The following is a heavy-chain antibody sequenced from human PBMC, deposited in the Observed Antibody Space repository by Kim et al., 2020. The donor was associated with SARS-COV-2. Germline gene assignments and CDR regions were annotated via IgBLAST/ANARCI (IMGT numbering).Heavy chain of an antibody. CDR1: GGSISSGDYY. Sequence: SETLSLTCTVSGGSISSGDYYWSWIRQPPGKGLEWIGYIYYSGSTYYNPSLKSRVTISVDTSKNQFSLKLSSVTAADTAVYYCARDNLKAGRGLFQHWGQGTLVTVSS. J-gene: IGHJ1*01. CDR3: ARDNLKAGRGLFQH. D-gene: IGHD6-19*01. V-gene: IGHV4-30-4*01. CDR2: IYYSGST.